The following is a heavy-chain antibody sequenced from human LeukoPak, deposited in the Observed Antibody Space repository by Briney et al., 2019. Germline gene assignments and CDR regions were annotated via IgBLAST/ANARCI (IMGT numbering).Heavy chain of an antibody. V-gene: IGHV3-21*01. CDR1: GFTFSIYS. D-gene: IGHD6-13*01. CDR2: IISSGSYI. J-gene: IGHJ4*02. Sequence: GGSLRLSCAASGFTFSIYSMDWVRQAPGKGLEWVSSIISSGSYIYYADSVKGRFTISRDNAKNSLHLQMNSLRAEDTAVYYCAREDASSWDYWGQGILVTVSS. CDR3: AREDASSWDY.